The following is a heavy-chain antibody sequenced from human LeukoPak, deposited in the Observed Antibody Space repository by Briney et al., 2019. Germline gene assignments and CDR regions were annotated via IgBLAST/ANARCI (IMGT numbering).Heavy chain of an antibody. D-gene: IGHD4-17*01. V-gene: IGHV3-33*01. CDR1: GFTFSSYG. J-gene: IGHJ3*02. CDR2: IWYDGNSK. Sequence: PGGSLRLSCAASGFTFSSYGMHWVRQAPGKGLEWVAVIWYDGNSKYNADSVKGRFIISRDNSKNTLYLQMSSVRAGDTAMYHCARPAGDYARGGFDIWGQGTLVTVSS. CDR3: ARPAGDYARGGFDI.